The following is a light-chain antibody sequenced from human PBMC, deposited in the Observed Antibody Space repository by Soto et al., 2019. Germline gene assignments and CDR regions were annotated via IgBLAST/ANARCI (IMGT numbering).Light chain of an antibody. J-gene: IGKJ5*01. CDR2: DAS. V-gene: IGKV1-33*01. CDR3: QQYESLPLT. Sequence: DIQMTQSPSSVSASVGDRVTITCRASQDINKNLIWYQQKPGKAPKLLIYDASDLETGVPSRFSGSGSGTGFTFTISSLQPEDFATYYCQQYESLPLTFGQGTRREIK. CDR1: QDINKN.